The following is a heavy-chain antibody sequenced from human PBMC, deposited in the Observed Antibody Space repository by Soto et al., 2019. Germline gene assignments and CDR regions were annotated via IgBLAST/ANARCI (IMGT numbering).Heavy chain of an antibody. Sequence: GGSLRLSCVASGFTFSSYGMHWVRQAPGKGLEWVAVISYDGSNKYYADSVKGRFTISRDNSKNTLYLQMNSLRAEDTAVYYCARGLTKPPFNWNDGNYFDYWGQGTLVTVSS. CDR3: ARGLTKPPFNWNDGNYFDY. CDR1: GFTFSSYG. J-gene: IGHJ4*02. V-gene: IGHV3-30*03. CDR2: ISYDGSNK. D-gene: IGHD1-1*01.